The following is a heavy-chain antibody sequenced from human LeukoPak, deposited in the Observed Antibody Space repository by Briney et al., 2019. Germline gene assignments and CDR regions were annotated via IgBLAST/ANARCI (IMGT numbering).Heavy chain of an antibody. CDR3: AKVASITMIVVGLYYFDY. CDR2: ISGSGGST. Sequence: HPGGTLRLSCAASGFTFSSYGMSWVRQAPGKGLEWVSAISGSGGSTYYADSVKGRFTISRDNSKNTLYLQMNSLRAEDTAVYYCAKVASITMIVVGLYYFDYWGQGTLVTVSS. J-gene: IGHJ4*02. V-gene: IGHV3-23*01. D-gene: IGHD3-22*01. CDR1: GFTFSSYG.